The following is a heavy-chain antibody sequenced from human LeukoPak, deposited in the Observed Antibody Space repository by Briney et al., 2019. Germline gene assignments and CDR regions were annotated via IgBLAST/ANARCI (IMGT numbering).Heavy chain of an antibody. Sequence: GRSLRLSCAASRFTFSSFGMHWVRQAPGKGLEWVAVIWYDGNNKYYADSVKGRFTISRGNSKNTLYLQMNSLRAEDTAVYYCARAFTSTGYYYVEYWGQGTLVTVSS. CDR3: ARAFTSTGYYYVEY. CDR2: IWYDGNNK. V-gene: IGHV3-33*01. J-gene: IGHJ4*02. D-gene: IGHD3-22*01. CDR1: RFTFSSFG.